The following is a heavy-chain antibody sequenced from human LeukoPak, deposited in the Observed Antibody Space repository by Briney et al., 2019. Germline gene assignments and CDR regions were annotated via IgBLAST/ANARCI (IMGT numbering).Heavy chain of an antibody. CDR3: ARGLRNVWLRYNWFDP. CDR2: IYHSGST. V-gene: IGHV4-30-2*01. J-gene: IGHJ5*02. Sequence: SQTLSLTCAVSGGSISSGGYSWSWVRQPPGKGLEWIGEIYHSGSTNYNPSLKSRVTISVDKSKNQFSLKLSSVTAADTAVYYCARGLRNVWLRYNWFDPWGQGTLVTVSS. D-gene: IGHD3-16*01. CDR1: GGSISSGGYS.